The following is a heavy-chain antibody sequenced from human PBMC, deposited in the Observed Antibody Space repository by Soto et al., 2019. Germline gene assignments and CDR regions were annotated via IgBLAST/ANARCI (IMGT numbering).Heavy chain of an antibody. CDR1: GFTFSTYA. Sequence: QVQLMESGGGVVQPGRSLRLSCAASGFTFSTYAMHWVRQAPGKGLEWVAVILYDGSKKDYADSVKGRFTISRDNSKNTLYLQMNSLRAEDTAVYYCARVNIAWNDVGAMDVWGQGTTVTVSS. D-gene: IGHD1-1*01. J-gene: IGHJ6*02. CDR2: ILYDGSKK. CDR3: ARVNIAWNDVGAMDV. V-gene: IGHV3-30-3*01.